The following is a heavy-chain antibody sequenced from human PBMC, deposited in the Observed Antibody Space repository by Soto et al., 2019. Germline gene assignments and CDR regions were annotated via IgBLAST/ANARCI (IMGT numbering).Heavy chain of an antibody. CDR2: LSGGGGTT. J-gene: IGHJ4*02. CDR3: AKRYASGSLDE. D-gene: IGHD3-10*01. V-gene: IGHV3-23*01. CDR1: GFTFSSYA. Sequence: GGSLRLSCAASGFTFSSYAMNWVRQAPGKGLEWVSSLSGGGGTTWYADSVQGRFTISRDNSKNTLYLQMNSLRAEDTAVYYCAKRYASGSLDEWGQGSLVTVSS.